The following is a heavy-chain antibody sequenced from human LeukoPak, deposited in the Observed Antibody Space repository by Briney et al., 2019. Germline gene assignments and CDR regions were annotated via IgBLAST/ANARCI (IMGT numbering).Heavy chain of an antibody. CDR3: ARDSFYYDILTGTGYFDY. D-gene: IGHD3-9*01. V-gene: IGHV3-7*01. CDR1: GFTFSSYW. CDR2: IKQDGSEK. J-gene: IGHJ4*02. Sequence: GGSLRLSCATSGFTFSSYWMSWVRQAPGKGLEWVAHIKQDGSEKYYVDSVKGRFTISRDNAKNSLYLQMNSLRAEDTAVYYCARDSFYYDILTGTGYFDYWGQGTLVTVSS.